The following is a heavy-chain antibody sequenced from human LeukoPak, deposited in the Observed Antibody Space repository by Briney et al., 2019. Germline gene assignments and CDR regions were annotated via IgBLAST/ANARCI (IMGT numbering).Heavy chain of an antibody. Sequence: SETLSLTCTVSGGSISSYYWSWIRQPPGKGLEWIGYIYYSGSTNYNPSLKRRVTISVDTSRNQFSLKLSSVTAADTAVYYCARDRVGGLRRENSPIWGQGTMVTVSS. CDR1: GGSISSYY. CDR3: ARDRVGGLRRENSPI. CDR2: IYYSGST. D-gene: IGHD2-21*01. J-gene: IGHJ3*02. V-gene: IGHV4-59*12.